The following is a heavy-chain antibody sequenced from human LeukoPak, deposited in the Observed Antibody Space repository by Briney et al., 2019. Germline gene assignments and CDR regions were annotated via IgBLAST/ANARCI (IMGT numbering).Heavy chain of an antibody. CDR2: ISGSGGST. CDR3: AKDRYQLLLFNWFDP. J-gene: IGHJ5*02. V-gene: IGHV3-23*01. Sequence: GGSLRLSCAASGFTLSSYAMSWVRQAPGKGLEWVSAISGSGGSTYYADSVKGRFTISRDNSKNTLYLQMNSLRAEDTAVYYCAKDRYQLLLFNWFDPWGQGTLVTVSS. CDR1: GFTLSSYA. D-gene: IGHD2-2*01.